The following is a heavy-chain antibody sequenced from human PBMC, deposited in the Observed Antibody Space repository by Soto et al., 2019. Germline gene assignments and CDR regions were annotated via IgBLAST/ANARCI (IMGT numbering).Heavy chain of an antibody. J-gene: IGHJ6*02. CDR3: TSNGKTTVVKLGTPYYYYGMDV. CDR2: IRSKANSYAT. CDR1: GFTFSGSA. Sequence: PGGSLRLSCAASGFTFSGSAMHWVRQASGKGLEWVGRIRSKANSYATAYAASVKGRFTISRDDSKNTAYLQMNSLKTEDTAVYYCTSNGKTTVVKLGTPYYYYGMDVWGQGTTVTVSS. D-gene: IGHD4-17*01. V-gene: IGHV3-73*01.